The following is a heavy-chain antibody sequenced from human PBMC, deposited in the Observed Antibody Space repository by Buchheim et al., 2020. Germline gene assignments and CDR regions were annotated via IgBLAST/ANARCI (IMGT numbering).Heavy chain of an antibody. J-gene: IGHJ4*02. Sequence: VQLQESGPGLVKPSQTLSLTCTVSGGSISSGGYYWNWIRHHPGKGLEWIGYIYNGVTTHYNPSLRSRLIISVDKSENQVSLKLSSVTAADTAVYYCARAGYYDSRGYLGDFDYWGQGTL. CDR1: GGSISSGGYY. CDR2: IYNGVTT. V-gene: IGHV4-31*03. D-gene: IGHD3-22*01. CDR3: ARAGYYDSRGYLGDFDY.